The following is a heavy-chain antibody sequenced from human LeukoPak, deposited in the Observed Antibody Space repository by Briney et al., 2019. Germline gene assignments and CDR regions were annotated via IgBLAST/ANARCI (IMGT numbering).Heavy chain of an antibody. D-gene: IGHD2-15*01. CDR2: INHSGST. CDR1: GASISGYY. Sequence: PSETLSLTCSVSGASISGYYWTWIRQPPGKGLEWIGDINHSGSTNYNPSLKSRVTISVDMSKNQISLKLSSVTAADTAVYYCARRVVVPAVGFDYWGQGTLVTVSS. CDR3: ARRVVVPAVGFDY. V-gene: IGHV4-34*01. J-gene: IGHJ4*02.